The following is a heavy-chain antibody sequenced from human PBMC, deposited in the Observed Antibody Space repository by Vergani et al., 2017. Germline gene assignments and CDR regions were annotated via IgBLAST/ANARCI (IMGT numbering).Heavy chain of an antibody. CDR2: INPNSGGT. V-gene: IGHV1-2*02. D-gene: IGHD6-13*01. CDR3: ARDPQPGIAAAGTAPQH. Sequence: QVQLVQSGAEVKKPGASVKVSCKASGYTFTGYYMHWVRQAPGQGLEWMGWINPNSGGTNYAQKFQGRVTMTRDTSISTAYMELSRLRSDDTAVYYCARDPQPGIAAAGTAPQHWGQGTLVTVSS. CDR1: GYTFTGYY. J-gene: IGHJ1*01.